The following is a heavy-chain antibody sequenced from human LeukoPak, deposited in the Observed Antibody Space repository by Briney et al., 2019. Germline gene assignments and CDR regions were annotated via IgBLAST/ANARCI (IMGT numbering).Heavy chain of an antibody. CDR2: ISGSGGST. Sequence: GGSLRLSCAASGFTFSSYAMSWVRQAPGKGLEWVSAISGSGGSTYYADSVKGRFTISRDNSKNTPYLQMNSLRAEDTAVYYCATTRTTGTNDYYYYMDVWGKGTTVTVSS. J-gene: IGHJ6*03. CDR3: ATTRTTGTNDYYYYMDV. D-gene: IGHD1-1*01. CDR1: GFTFSSYA. V-gene: IGHV3-23*01.